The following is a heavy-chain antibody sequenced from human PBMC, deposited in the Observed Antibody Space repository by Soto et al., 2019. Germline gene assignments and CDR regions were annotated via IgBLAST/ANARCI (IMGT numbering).Heavy chain of an antibody. Sequence: GGSLRLSCATSGFPFSSYAINWVRQAPGKGLQWISSISSGSRYIFYADSVKGRFTISRDNANNSLYLQMSSLRAEDTAVYYCATARGPLATVTTGYYFDYWGQGTLVTVSS. J-gene: IGHJ4*02. D-gene: IGHD4-17*01. CDR3: ATARGPLATVTTGYYFDY. CDR2: ISSGSRYI. CDR1: GFPFSSYA. V-gene: IGHV3-21*04.